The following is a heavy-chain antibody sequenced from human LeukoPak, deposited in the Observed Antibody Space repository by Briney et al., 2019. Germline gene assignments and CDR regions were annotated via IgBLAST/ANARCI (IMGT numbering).Heavy chain of an antibody. CDR2: IYYSGST. Sequence: PSETLSLTCTVSGGSISSYYWSWIRQPPGEGLEWIGYIYYSGSTNYNPSLKSRVTISVDTSKNQFSLKLSSVTAADTAVYYCARLRSGYVPFDIWGQGTMVTVSS. CDR3: ARLRSGYVPFDI. J-gene: IGHJ3*02. D-gene: IGHD3-22*01. V-gene: IGHV4-59*08. CDR1: GGSISSYY.